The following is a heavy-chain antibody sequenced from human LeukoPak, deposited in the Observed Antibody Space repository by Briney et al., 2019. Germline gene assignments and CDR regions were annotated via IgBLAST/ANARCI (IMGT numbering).Heavy chain of an antibody. CDR2: ISSGSSYT. D-gene: IGHD5-12*01. Sequence: PGGSLRLSCAASGFTFSDYYMSWIRPAQGKGLGRVSYISSGSSYTNSADSVKGRFIISRENAKNSLYLQMNSLRAEDTAVYYCARASGWATISPRCFDIWGQGTMVTVSS. CDR3: ARASGWATISPRCFDI. CDR1: GFTFSDYY. V-gene: IGHV3-11*05. J-gene: IGHJ3*02.